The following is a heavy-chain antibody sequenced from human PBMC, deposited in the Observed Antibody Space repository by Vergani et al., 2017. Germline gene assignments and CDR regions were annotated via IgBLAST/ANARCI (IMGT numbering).Heavy chain of an antibody. Sequence: QEQLVESGGGLVKPGGSLRLSCEASGFTFNAYYMSWVRQAPGKGLECVSYISVSGTSIHYADSVKGRFTISRDNAKNSLYLQMKSLRAEDTAVYYCASGGQRFLEWLPPYYYYYYMDVWGKGTTVTVSS. CDR3: ASGGQRFLEWLPPYYYYYYMDV. D-gene: IGHD3-3*01. J-gene: IGHJ6*03. V-gene: IGHV3-11*04. CDR1: GFTFNAYY. CDR2: ISVSGTSI.